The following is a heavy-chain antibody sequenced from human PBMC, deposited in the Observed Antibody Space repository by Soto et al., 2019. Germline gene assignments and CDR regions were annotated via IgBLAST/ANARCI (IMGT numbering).Heavy chain of an antibody. D-gene: IGHD2-21*02. J-gene: IGHJ4*02. CDR3: ARDRLKGFDY. CDR1: GGSISGYY. CDR2: IFYMGNT. Sequence: SETLSLTCTVSGGSISGYYWSWIRQPPGKGLEWIGSIFYMGNTNYNPSLKSRVTISLDTSNNQFSLSLNSVTAADTAIYYCARDRLKGFDYWGQGTLVTVSS. V-gene: IGHV4-59*01.